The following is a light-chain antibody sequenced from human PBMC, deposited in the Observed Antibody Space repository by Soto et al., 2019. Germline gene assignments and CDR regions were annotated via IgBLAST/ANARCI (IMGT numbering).Light chain of an antibody. V-gene: IGKV3D-20*02. CDR1: EAISSNC. Sequence: EIVLTQSPGTLSLSPGERATLSCRASEAISSNCLVWYQVKSGRAPRVLIHSASIRATDIPDRFSGGGSGTDFSLTISRLQREDFAVYYCQQRSNWFTFGQGTRLEIK. J-gene: IGKJ5*01. CDR2: SAS. CDR3: QQRSNWFT.